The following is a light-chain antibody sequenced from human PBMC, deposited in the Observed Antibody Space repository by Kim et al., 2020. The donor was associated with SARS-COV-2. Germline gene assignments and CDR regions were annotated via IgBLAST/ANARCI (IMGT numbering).Light chain of an antibody. CDR1: QSISDW. CDR2: HAS. V-gene: IGKV1-5*01. Sequence: STLSASVGDRVTITCRARQSISDWLAWYQQKPGKAPKLLIYHASTLQGGVPSRFSGSGSGTEFTLTINGLQPDDFGTYYCHHLGTFGLGTKVDIK. J-gene: IGKJ1*01. CDR3: HHLGT.